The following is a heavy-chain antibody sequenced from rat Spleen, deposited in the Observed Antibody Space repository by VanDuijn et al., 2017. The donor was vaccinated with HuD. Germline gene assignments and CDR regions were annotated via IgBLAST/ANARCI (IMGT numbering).Heavy chain of an antibody. V-gene: IGHV5-7*01. CDR3: ARHYNNYGVMDA. Sequence: EVQLVESGGGLVQPGRSLKLSCAASGFTFSDYNMAWVRQAPKKGLEWVATISYDGSRTYYRYAVKGRFIISRDNAKSTLYLQMDSLRSEDTATYYCARHYNNYGVMDAWGQGASVTVSS. CDR2: ISYDGSRT. D-gene: IGHD1-10*01. J-gene: IGHJ4*01. CDR1: GFTFSDYN.